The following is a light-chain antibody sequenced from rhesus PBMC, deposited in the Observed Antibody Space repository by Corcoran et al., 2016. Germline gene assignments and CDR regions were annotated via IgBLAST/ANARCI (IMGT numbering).Light chain of an antibody. CDR3: QQFNSVPWT. CDR2: KAS. CDR1: QGISTW. V-gene: IGKV1-21*01. J-gene: IGKJ1*01. Sequence: DIQMTQSPSSLSASVGDRVTITCRASQGISTWLAWYQQKPGKAPKVLIYKASSLQSGVPSRFSGSGPGTDFTLTISSLQPEGFGIYFCQQFNSVPWTFGQGTKVEIK.